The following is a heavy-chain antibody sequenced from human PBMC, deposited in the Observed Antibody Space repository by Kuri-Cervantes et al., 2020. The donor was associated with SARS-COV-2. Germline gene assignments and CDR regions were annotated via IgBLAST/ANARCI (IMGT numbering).Heavy chain of an antibody. J-gene: IGHJ4*02. D-gene: IGHD4-11*01. CDR2: IYHSGST. Sequence: SETLSLTCTVSGGSISSSSYYWGWIRQPPGKGLEWIGSIYHSGSTYYNPSLKSRVTISVDTSKNQFSLKLSSVTAADTAAYYCARTVTTTPDYWGQGTLVTVSS. CDR3: ARTVTTTPDY. V-gene: IGHV4-39*07. CDR1: GGSISSSSYY.